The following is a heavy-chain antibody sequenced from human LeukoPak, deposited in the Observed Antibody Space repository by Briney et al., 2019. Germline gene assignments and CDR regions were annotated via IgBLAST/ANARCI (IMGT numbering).Heavy chain of an antibody. CDR2: ITATSSST. D-gene: IGHD3-10*01. CDR1: GFTFSSYG. Sequence: GGSLRLSCAASGFTFSSYGMSWVRQAPGKGREGVSAITATSSSTHDADSVQGRFTTSTDNSKNTLYLQTNSLRPEDTAIYYCAKLFESGTYNNFFHYWGQGTLVTVFS. CDR3: AKLFESGTYNNFFHY. J-gene: IGHJ4*02. V-gene: IGHV3-23*01.